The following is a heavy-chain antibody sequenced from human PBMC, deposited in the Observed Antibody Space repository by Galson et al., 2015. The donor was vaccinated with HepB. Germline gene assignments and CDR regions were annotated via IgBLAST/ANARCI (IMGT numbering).Heavy chain of an antibody. CDR2: IYYSGST. J-gene: IGHJ3*02. D-gene: IGHD3-22*01. V-gene: IGHV4-30-4*01. Sequence: TLSLTCTVSGGSISSGDYYWSWIRQPPGKGLEWIGYIYYSGSTYYNPSLKSRVTISVDTSKNQFSLKLSSVTAADTAVYYCARMRVVVIVNAFDIWGQGTMVTVSS. CDR3: ARMRVVVIVNAFDI. CDR1: GGSISSGDYY.